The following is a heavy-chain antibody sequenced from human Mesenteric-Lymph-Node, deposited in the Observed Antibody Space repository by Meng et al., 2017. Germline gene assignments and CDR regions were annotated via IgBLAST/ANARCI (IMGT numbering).Heavy chain of an antibody. J-gene: IGHJ4*02. CDR3: ASAGYYCLDY. CDR2: IHHTGST. CDR1: RGSISSGGW. D-gene: IGHD2/OR15-2a*01. V-gene: IGHV4-4*02. Sequence: SAVLVQSAGILSLPCAVSRGSISSGGWWSWVRQPPGKGLEWIGEIHHTGSTNYNPSFKSRVTILVDKSENLFSLRLTSVTAADTAVYYCASAGYYCLDYWGQGSLVTVSS.